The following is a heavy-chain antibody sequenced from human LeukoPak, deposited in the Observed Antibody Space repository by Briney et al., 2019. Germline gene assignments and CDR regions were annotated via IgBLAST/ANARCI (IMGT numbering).Heavy chain of an antibody. Sequence: GGSLRLSCAASGFTSSDYYMSWIRQAPGKGLEWVSYISSSGSTIYYADSVKGRFTISRDNAKNSLYLQMNSLRAEDTAVYYCARARLGGATPFGWFDPWGQGTLVTVSS. CDR1: GFTSSDYY. J-gene: IGHJ5*02. CDR3: ARARLGGATPFGWFDP. D-gene: IGHD1-26*01. CDR2: ISSSGSTI. V-gene: IGHV3-11*01.